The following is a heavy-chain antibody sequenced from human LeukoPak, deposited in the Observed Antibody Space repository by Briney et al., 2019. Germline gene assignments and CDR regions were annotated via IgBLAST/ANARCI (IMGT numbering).Heavy chain of an antibody. CDR2: INSDGSST. Sequence: GGPLRLSCAASGFTFSSYWMHWVRQATGKGLVWVSCINSDGSSTSYADSVKGRFTISRDNAKNTLYLQMNSLRAEDTAVYYCARGPYYDFWSGYYPFDYWGQGTLVTVSS. CDR1: GFTFSSYW. D-gene: IGHD3-3*01. J-gene: IGHJ4*02. V-gene: IGHV3-74*01. CDR3: ARGPYYDFWSGYYPFDY.